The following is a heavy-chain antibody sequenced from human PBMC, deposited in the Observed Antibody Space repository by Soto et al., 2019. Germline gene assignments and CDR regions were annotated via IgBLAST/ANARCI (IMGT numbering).Heavy chain of an antibody. CDR3: ARDQDDSSGYYPGWFDP. Sequence: SETLSLTCAVSGYSISSGYYWGWIRQPPGKGLEWIGSIYHSGSTYYNPSLKSRVTISVDTSKNQFSLKLSSVTAADTAVYYCARDQDDSSGYYPGWFDPWGQGTLVTVSS. V-gene: IGHV4-38-2*02. CDR2: IYHSGST. D-gene: IGHD3-22*01. CDR1: GYSISSGYY. J-gene: IGHJ5*02.